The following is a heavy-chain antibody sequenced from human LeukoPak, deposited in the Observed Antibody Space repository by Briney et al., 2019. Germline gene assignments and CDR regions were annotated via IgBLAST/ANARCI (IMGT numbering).Heavy chain of an antibody. CDR3: ARGEGGVHYFDY. Sequence: SETLSLTCTVSGGSISSSRYYWGWIRQPPGKGLEWIGEINHSGSTNYNPSLKSRVTISVDTSKNQFSLKLSSVTAADTAVYYCARGEGGVHYFDYWGQGTLVTVSS. CDR2: INHSGST. J-gene: IGHJ4*02. D-gene: IGHD3-16*01. CDR1: GGSISSSRYY. V-gene: IGHV4-39*07.